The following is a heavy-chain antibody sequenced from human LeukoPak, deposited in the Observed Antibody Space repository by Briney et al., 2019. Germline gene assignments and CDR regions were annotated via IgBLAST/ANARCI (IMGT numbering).Heavy chain of an antibody. Sequence: PGGSLRLSCAAPGFTVSSTYMSWVRQAPGKGLEWVSVIYSGGSTYYADSVKGRFTISRDNSKNTLYLQMNSLRAEDTAVYYCASGSIPAAAPGYYGMDVWGQGTTVTVSS. CDR2: IYSGGST. CDR1: GFTVSSTY. V-gene: IGHV3-53*01. J-gene: IGHJ6*02. D-gene: IGHD6-13*01. CDR3: ASGSIPAAAPGYYGMDV.